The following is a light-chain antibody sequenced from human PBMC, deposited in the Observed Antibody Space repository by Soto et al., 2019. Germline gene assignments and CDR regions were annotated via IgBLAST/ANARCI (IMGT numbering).Light chain of an antibody. CDR3: QQYDSWPPSYT. J-gene: IGKJ2*01. V-gene: IGKV3-15*01. Sequence: EIVMTQSPATLSVSLGDRATLSCRASQSVGSYSAWYQQKPGQAPRLLIYGASTRATGIPARFSGSGSETDFTLTISSLQSEDFAVYYCQQYDSWPPSYTFGQGTKLEIK. CDR2: GAS. CDR1: QSVGSY.